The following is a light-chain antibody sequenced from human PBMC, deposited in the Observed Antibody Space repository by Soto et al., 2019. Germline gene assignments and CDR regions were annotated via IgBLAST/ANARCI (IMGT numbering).Light chain of an antibody. Sequence: QSVLTRPPSASGAPGQRVTISCSGSSSNIGGNTVNWYQQLPGTAPKLLIHTNNERPSGVPDRFSGSKSGTSASLAITGLQSEDEADYHCSAWDDSLNGHVVFGGGTKLTVL. CDR1: SSNIGGNT. J-gene: IGLJ2*01. V-gene: IGLV1-44*01. CDR2: TNN. CDR3: SAWDDSLNGHVV.